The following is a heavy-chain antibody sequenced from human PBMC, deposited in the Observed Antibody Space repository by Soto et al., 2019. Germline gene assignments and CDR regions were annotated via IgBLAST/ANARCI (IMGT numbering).Heavy chain of an antibody. Sequence: PGGSLRLSCAASGFTFSSYGMHWVRQAPGKGLEWVAVISYDGSNKYYADSVKGRFTISRDNSKNTLYLQMNSLRAEDTAVYYCAKDGGEWLRFGSYYYYMDVWGKGTTVTVSS. CDR1: GFTFSSYG. V-gene: IGHV3-30*18. CDR2: ISYDGSNK. CDR3: AKDGGEWLRFGSYYYYMDV. J-gene: IGHJ6*03. D-gene: IGHD5-12*01.